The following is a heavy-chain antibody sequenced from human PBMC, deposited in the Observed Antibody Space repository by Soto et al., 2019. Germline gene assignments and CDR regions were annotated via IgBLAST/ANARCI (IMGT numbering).Heavy chain of an antibody. J-gene: IGHJ5*02. D-gene: IGHD2-8*02. CDR2: IFHDGNT. V-gene: IGHV4-4*02. CDR3: ARHEGWTGPDQ. CDR1: GASIGSGGW. Sequence: SETLSLTCAVSGASIGSGGWWSWFRQPPGKGLEWIAEIFHDGNTNYSPSLKSRVTISVDKSQNQFSLNVYSVTAADTAVYYCARHEGWTGPDQWGQGTLVTVPQ.